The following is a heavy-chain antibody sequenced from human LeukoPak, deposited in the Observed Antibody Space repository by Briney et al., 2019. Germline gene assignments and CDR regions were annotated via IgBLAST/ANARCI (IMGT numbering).Heavy chain of an antibody. CDR3: TTEQVGAHPIDY. Sequence: SGGSLRLSCAASGFGFSDYEMNWVRQAPGKGLEWVGRIKSKTDGGTTDYAAPVKGRFTISRDDSKNTLYLQMNSLKTEDTAVYYCTTEQVGAHPIDYWGQGTLVTVSS. J-gene: IGHJ4*02. CDR2: IKSKTDGGTT. CDR1: GFGFSDYE. D-gene: IGHD1-26*01. V-gene: IGHV3-15*01.